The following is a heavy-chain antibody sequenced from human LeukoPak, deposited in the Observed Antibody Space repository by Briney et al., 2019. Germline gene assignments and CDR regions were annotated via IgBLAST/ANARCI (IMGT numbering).Heavy chain of an antibody. CDR2: INHSGST. Sequence: SETLSLTCAVYGGSFSGYYWSWIRQPPGKGPEWIGEINHSGSTNYNPSLKSRVTISVDTSKNQFSLKLSSVTAADTAVYYCARSPYGSGSYSWFDPWGQGTLVTVSS. CDR3: ARSPYGSGSYSWFDP. CDR1: GGSFSGYY. V-gene: IGHV4-34*01. D-gene: IGHD3-10*01. J-gene: IGHJ5*02.